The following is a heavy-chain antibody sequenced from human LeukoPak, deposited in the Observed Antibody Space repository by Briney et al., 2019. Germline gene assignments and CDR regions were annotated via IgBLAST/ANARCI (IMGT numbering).Heavy chain of an antibody. V-gene: IGHV5-51*01. J-gene: IGHJ4*02. CDR2: IYPGDSDT. CDR3: AKASAACSSTSCPFDY. Sequence: GEPLKISCKGSGYSFTSYWIGWVRQMPGKGLEWMGIIYPGDSDTRYSPSFQGQVTISADKSISTTYLQWSSLKASDTAMYYCAKASAACSSTSCPFDYWGQGTLVTVSS. D-gene: IGHD2-2*01. CDR1: GYSFTSYW.